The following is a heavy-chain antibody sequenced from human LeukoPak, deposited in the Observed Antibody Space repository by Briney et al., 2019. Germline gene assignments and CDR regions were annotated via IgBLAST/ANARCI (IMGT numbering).Heavy chain of an antibody. J-gene: IGHJ4*02. V-gene: IGHV3-23*01. D-gene: IGHD1-26*01. Sequence: PGGSLRLSCAASGFTFSSYAMSWVRQAPGKGLEWVSAISGSGGSTYYADSVEGRFTISRDNSKNTLYLQMNSLRAEDTAVYYCAKDLGASYSGSYLDYWGQGTLVTVSS. CDR2: ISGSGGST. CDR3: AKDLGASYSGSYLDY. CDR1: GFTFSSYA.